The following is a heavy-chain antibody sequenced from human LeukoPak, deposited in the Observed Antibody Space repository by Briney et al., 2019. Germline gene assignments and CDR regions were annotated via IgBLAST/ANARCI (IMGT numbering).Heavy chain of an antibody. Sequence: KASETLSLTCTVSGGSISSYYWSWIRQPPGKGLEWIGYIYYSGSTNYNPSLKSRVTISVDTSKNQFSLKLSSVTAADTAVHYCARADYGDYVTNYWGQGTLVTVSS. V-gene: IGHV4-59*01. CDR1: GGSISSYY. D-gene: IGHD4-17*01. CDR3: ARADYGDYVTNY. J-gene: IGHJ4*02. CDR2: IYYSGST.